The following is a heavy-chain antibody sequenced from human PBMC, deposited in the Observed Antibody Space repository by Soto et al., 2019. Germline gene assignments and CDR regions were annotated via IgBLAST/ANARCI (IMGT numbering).Heavy chain of an antibody. V-gene: IGHV4-59*08. D-gene: IGHD1-1*01. J-gene: IGHJ4*02. CDR3: ARRGRRDNSWNDFDY. CDR1: GGSISSYY. CDR2: IAYSGST. Sequence: PSETLSLTCTVSGGSISSYYWSWIRQPPGKGLEWIGYIAYSGSTNYNPSLKSRVTISVDTSKNQFSLKLSSVTAADTAGYYCARRGRRDNSWNDFDYWGQETLGTV.